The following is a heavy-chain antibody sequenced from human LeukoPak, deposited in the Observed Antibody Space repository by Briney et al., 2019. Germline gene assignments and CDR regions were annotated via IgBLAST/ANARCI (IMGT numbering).Heavy chain of an antibody. CDR2: IGGSSGST. J-gene: IGHJ4*02. CDR1: GFTFSSYA. D-gene: IGHD6-13*01. CDR3: AKGVSSPLYYFDY. V-gene: IGHV3-23*01. Sequence: GGSLRLSCAASGFTFSSYALRWFRQAPGKGREWVSSIGGSSGSTYYADSVKGRFTNSRDNSKNTLYLQMNSLRAEDTAVYYCAKGVSSPLYYFDYWGQGTLVTVSS.